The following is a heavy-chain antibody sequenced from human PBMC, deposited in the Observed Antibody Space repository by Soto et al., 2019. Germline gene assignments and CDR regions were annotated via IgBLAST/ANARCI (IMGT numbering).Heavy chain of an antibody. CDR2: IYYSGST. CDR1: GGSISSSSYY. Sequence: PSETLSLTCTVSGGSISSSSYYWGWIRQPPGKGLEWIGSIYYSGSTYYNPSLKSRVTISVDTSKNQFSLKLSSVTAADTAVYYCARLRPGYYGMDVWGQGTTVTVSS. J-gene: IGHJ6*02. CDR3: ARLRPGYYGMDV. V-gene: IGHV4-39*07.